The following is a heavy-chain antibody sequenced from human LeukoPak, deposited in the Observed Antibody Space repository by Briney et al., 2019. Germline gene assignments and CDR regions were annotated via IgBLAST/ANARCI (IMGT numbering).Heavy chain of an antibody. D-gene: IGHD2-2*01. CDR2: INHSAST. J-gene: IGHJ4*02. CDR3: ARGQDIVVVPAARHFDY. V-gene: IGHV4-34*01. CDR1: GGSFSGYY. Sequence: SETLSLTCAVYGGSFSGYYWSWIRQPPGKGLEWIGEINHSASTNYNPSLKSRVTISVDTSKNQFSLKLSSVTAADTAVYYCARGQDIVVVPAARHFDYWGQGTLVTVSS.